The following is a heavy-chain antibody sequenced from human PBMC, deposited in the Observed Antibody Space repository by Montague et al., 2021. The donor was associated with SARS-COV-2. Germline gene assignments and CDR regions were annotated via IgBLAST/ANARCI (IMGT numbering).Heavy chain of an antibody. D-gene: IGHD3-22*01. Sequence: CPASGFTFSTFWMTWVRQVPGKGLEWVANIKQDGSEKYYVDSVKGRFTISRDNAKNSLYLQLDSLRAEDTAVYYCARGYDSSGYQYWGQGTLVTVSS. V-gene: IGHV3-7*05. J-gene: IGHJ4*02. CDR3: ARGYDSSGYQY. CDR1: GFTFSTFW. CDR2: IKQDGSEK.